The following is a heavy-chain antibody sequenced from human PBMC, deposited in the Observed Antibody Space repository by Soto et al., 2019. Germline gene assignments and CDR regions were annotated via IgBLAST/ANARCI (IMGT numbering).Heavy chain of an antibody. J-gene: IGHJ5*01. V-gene: IGHV3-23*01. CDR1: GFSFSSND. D-gene: IGHD3-10*01. Sequence: GGSLRVSCAASGFSFSSNDMTWVRQAPGKGLEYVSTIDGSGATTYYADSVKGRFTISRDNSKNAVFLQMNSLRADDTAVYYCAKNSGWFDSWGQGTLVTVSS. CDR2: IDGSGATT. CDR3: AKNSGWFDS.